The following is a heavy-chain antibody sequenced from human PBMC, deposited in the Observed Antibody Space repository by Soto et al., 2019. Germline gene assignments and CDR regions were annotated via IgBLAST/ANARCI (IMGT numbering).Heavy chain of an antibody. J-gene: IGHJ6*02. V-gene: IGHV1-69*01. CDR1: GGTFSRYA. Sequence: QVQLVQSGAEVKKPGSSVKVSCKASGGTFSRYAISWVRQAPGQGLEWMGGIIPIFGTANYAQKFQGSVKSTADESTSTAYMELSSLGAEDTAVYYCASHYYGSGSRNDYYYYGMDVWGQGTTVTVSS. D-gene: IGHD3-10*01. CDR3: ASHYYGSGSRNDYYYYGMDV. CDR2: IIPIFGTA.